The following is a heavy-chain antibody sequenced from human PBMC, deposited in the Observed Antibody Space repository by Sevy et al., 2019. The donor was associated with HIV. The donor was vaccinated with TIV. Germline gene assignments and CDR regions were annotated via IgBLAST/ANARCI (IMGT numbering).Heavy chain of an antibody. Sequence: GGSLRLSCVGSGFPFGSHSMHWVRQAPGKGLEWVSYISTGSTYTNYADSVKGRFTVSRDNSENSLYLQMNSLRAEDTAVYYCARVRYNYGSYYFDYWGQGTLVTVSS. CDR2: ISTGSTYT. CDR1: GFPFGSHS. D-gene: IGHD5-18*01. CDR3: ARVRYNYGSYYFDY. J-gene: IGHJ4*02. V-gene: IGHV3-21*05.